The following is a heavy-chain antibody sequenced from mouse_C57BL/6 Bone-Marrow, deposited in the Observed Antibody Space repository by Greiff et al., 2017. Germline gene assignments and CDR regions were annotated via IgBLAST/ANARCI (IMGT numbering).Heavy chain of an antibody. J-gene: IGHJ2*01. CDR1: GYTFTDYE. D-gene: IGHD1-1*01. Sequence: QVQLQQSGAELVRPGASVTLSCKASGYTFTDYEMHWVKQTPVPGLEWIGAIDPETGGTAYNQKFKGKAILTADKSSSTAYMELRSLTSEDSAVYYCTRCTTVVDYWGQGTTLTVSS. CDR3: TRCTTVVDY. CDR2: IDPETGGT. V-gene: IGHV1-15*01.